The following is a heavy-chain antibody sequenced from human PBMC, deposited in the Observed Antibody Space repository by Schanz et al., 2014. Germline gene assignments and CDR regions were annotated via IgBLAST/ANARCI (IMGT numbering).Heavy chain of an antibody. CDR1: GITVSSNY. CDR2: IYSDGST. Sequence: DVQLVESGGGLVQPGGSLRLSCAASGITVSSNYMSWVRQAPGKGLEWVSVIYSDGSTYYADSVKGRFTISRDNSNNTMYLQMNSLRAEDAAVYFCARDGGRDGYNLAFDVWGQGTLVTVSS. D-gene: IGHD5-12*01. V-gene: IGHV3-66*01. CDR3: ARDGGRDGYNLAFDV. J-gene: IGHJ3*01.